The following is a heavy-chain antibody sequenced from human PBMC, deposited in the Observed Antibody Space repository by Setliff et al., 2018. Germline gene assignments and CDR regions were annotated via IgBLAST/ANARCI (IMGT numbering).Heavy chain of an antibody. Sequence: PSETLSLTCTVSGGSISSGYYWGWIRQPPGKGLEWIGSIYHSGSTYYNPSLKSRVTLFVDTSKDQFSLRLTSMTAADTAVYYCARQVEMATIAFDVWGQGTMVTVSS. J-gene: IGHJ3*01. V-gene: IGHV4-38-2*02. CDR3: ARQVEMATIAFDV. D-gene: IGHD5-12*01. CDR1: GGSISSGYY. CDR2: IYHSGST.